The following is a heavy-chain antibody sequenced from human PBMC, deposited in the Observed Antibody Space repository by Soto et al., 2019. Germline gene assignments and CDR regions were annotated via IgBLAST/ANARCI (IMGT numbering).Heavy chain of an antibody. D-gene: IGHD3-3*01. CDR2: ISHEGSSK. J-gene: IGHJ4*02. CDR1: GFTFSVYG. Sequence: PGGSLRLSCAASGFTFSVYGMHWVRQAPGKGLEWVAVISHEGSSKHYADSVQGRFTISRDNARNTVSLLMNSLRAEDTAIYYCAQTITTSGVSSRGRGALLGSWGQGTLVTVSS. CDR3: AQTITTSGVSSRGRGALLGS. V-gene: IGHV3-30*18.